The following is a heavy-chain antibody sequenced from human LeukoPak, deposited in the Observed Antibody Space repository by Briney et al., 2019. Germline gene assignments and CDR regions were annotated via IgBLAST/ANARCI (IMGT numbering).Heavy chain of an antibody. D-gene: IGHD4-23*01. CDR1: GGTFSSYG. V-gene: IGHV1-18*01. Sequence: ASVKVSCKASGGTFSSYGISWVRQAPGQGLEWMGWISAYNGNTNYAQKLQGRVTMTTDTSTSTAYMELRSLRSDDAAVYYCARERLRWSAGPSTFDYWGQGTLVTVSS. CDR2: ISAYNGNT. CDR3: ARERLRWSAGPSTFDY. J-gene: IGHJ4*02.